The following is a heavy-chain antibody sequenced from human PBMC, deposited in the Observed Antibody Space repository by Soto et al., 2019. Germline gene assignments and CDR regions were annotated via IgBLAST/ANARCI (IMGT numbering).Heavy chain of an antibody. CDR3: AKRGDSTSWYWFDP. CDR1: GLTFSSYV. J-gene: IGHJ5*02. CDR2: ISGSGGST. D-gene: IGHD6-13*01. V-gene: IGHV3-23*01. Sequence: EVQLLESGGGLVQPGGSLRLSCVASGLTFSSYVMSWVRQAPGKGLEWVSSISGSGGSTYYADSVKGRFTISRDNSKNTLYLQMNSLRAEDTAVYYCAKRGDSTSWYWFDPWGQGTLVTVSS.